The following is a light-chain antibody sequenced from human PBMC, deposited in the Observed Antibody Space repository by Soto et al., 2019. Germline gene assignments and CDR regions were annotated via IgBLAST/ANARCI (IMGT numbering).Light chain of an antibody. J-gene: IGKJ1*01. Sequence: DIHMTQSPSSLSASVGDRVTLSXRARRSDGPYLNWYQQEPVXXTKIXXXAPXSLQSGVPSRFIGSGSGKDFTLTISSLQPEDFATYYCQQSYSTPPWTFGQGTKVDIK. V-gene: IGKV1-39*01. CDR2: APX. CDR1: RSDGPY. CDR3: QQSYSTPPWT.